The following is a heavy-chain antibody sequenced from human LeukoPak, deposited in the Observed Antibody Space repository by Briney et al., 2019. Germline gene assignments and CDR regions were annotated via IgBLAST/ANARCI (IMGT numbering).Heavy chain of an antibody. CDR1: GGSISSSSYY. CDR2: IYTSGST. CDR3: ARDAAAGTMYYYYMDV. D-gene: IGHD6-13*01. V-gene: IGHV4-61*02. J-gene: IGHJ6*03. Sequence: PSETLSLTCTVSGGSISSSSYYWSWIRQPAGKGLEWIGRIYTSGSTNYNPSLKSRVTMSVDTSKNQFSLKLSSVTAADTAVYYCARDAAAGTMYYYYMDVWGEGTTVTVSS.